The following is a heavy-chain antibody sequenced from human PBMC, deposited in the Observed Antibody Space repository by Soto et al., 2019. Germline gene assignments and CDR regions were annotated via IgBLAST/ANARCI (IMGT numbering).Heavy chain of an antibody. CDR2: INPFDGSR. CDR3: SRVDPGETSPFDH. V-gene: IGHV1-46*03. Sequence: ASVKVSCKASGYIFTSYYIHWVRQAPGQGLEWMGWINPFDGSRMFAQSFQGRVTMTRDTSTSTVYMEVSSLRSEDTAAYYCSRVDPGETSPFDHWGQG. D-gene: IGHD3-10*01. CDR1: GYIFTSYY. J-gene: IGHJ4*02.